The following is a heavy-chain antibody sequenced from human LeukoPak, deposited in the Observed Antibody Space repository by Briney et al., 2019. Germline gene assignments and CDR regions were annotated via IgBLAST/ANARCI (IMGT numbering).Heavy chain of an antibody. Sequence: SETLSLTCTVSGASISSSSYYWGWIRQPPGKGLEWIGSIYHSGGTYYNPSLKSRVTISVDTSKNQFSLKLSSVTAADTAVYYCARHDRIQLWLVPFDYWGQGTLVTVSS. CDR3: ARHDRIQLWLVPFDY. J-gene: IGHJ4*02. CDR1: GASISSSSYY. D-gene: IGHD5-18*01. V-gene: IGHV4-39*01. CDR2: IYHSGGT.